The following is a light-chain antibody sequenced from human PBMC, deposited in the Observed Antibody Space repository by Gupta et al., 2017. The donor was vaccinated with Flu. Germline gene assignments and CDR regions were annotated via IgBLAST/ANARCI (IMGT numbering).Light chain of an antibody. Sequence: DIQMTQSPPTLSASVGDRVTITCRASQSISSWLAWYQQKPGKAPKLLIYKASSLESGVPSRFSGSGSGTDFTLTISSLQPDDFATYYCQQYNSYPWTFGQGTKVETK. CDR1: QSISSW. J-gene: IGKJ1*01. CDR3: QQYNSYPWT. CDR2: KAS. V-gene: IGKV1-5*03.